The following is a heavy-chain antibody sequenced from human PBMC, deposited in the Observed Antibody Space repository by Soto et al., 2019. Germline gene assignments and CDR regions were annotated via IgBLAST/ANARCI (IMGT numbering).Heavy chain of an antibody. CDR3: AREGNYDFWSGPLDV. J-gene: IGHJ6*02. Sequence: PGGSLRLSCAASGFTFSSYWMSWVRQAPGKGLEWVANIKQDGSEKYYVDSVKGRFTISRDNAKNSLYLQMNSLRAEDTAVYYCAREGNYDFWSGPLDVWGQGTTVTVSS. CDR2: IKQDGSEK. CDR1: GFTFSSYW. D-gene: IGHD3-3*01. V-gene: IGHV3-7*01.